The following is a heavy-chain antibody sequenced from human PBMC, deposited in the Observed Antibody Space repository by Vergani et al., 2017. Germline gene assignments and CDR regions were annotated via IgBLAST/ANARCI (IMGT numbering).Heavy chain of an antibody. D-gene: IGHD6-19*01. J-gene: IGHJ4*02. V-gene: IGHV3-30*02. CDR3: AKHFSGWGIDY. CDR1: GFTLSNYD. CDR2: IQFDGSNQ. Sequence: QVQLVESGGGVVQRGGSLRLSCATSGFTLSNYDMQWIRQGPAKGLEFVAFIQFDGSNQYYADSVKGRFTLSRDFSKNTLYLQMNSLRTDDTATYYCAKHFSGWGIDYWGQGTQVIVSS.